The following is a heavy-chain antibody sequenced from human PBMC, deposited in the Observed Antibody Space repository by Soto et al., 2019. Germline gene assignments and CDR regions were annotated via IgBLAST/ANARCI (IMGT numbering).Heavy chain of an antibody. CDR3: SLPGDSIFDY. D-gene: IGHD1-26*01. J-gene: IGHJ4*02. Sequence: QVQLVESGGGVVQPGRSLRLSCAASGFTFSSYGMHWVRQAPGKGLEWVAVIWYDGSNKYYADSVKGRFTISRDNSKNTLYLQMNSLSAEDTAVYYCSLPGDSIFDYWGQGTMVTVSS. V-gene: IGHV3-33*01. CDR2: IWYDGSNK. CDR1: GFTFSSYG.